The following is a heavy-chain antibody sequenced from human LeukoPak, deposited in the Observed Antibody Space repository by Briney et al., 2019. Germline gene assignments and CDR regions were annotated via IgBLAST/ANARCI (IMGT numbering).Heavy chain of an antibody. D-gene: IGHD2-15*01. J-gene: IGHJ6*02. Sequence: ASVKVSCKASGGTFSSYAISWVRQAPGQGLEWMGRIVPILGIANYAQKFQGRVTITADKSTSTAYMELSSLRSEDTAVYYCARSPCSGGSCYSGDYYGMDVWGQGTTVTVSS. CDR2: IVPILGIA. V-gene: IGHV1-69*04. CDR1: GGTFSSYA. CDR3: ARSPCSGGSCYSGDYYGMDV.